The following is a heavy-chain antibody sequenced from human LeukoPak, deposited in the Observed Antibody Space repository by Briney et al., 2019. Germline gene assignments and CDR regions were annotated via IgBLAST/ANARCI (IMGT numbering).Heavy chain of an antibody. V-gene: IGHV4-59*01. Sequence: SETLSLTCSVSGYDSISTYYWNWIRQPPGKGLEWIGQIFYKGNTNYNPSLESRVTMSVDTSKNEFSLKLKSVTAADTAVYYCARQGQRRNPWYYFEYWGQGALVTVSS. CDR1: GYDSISTYY. CDR2: IFYKGNT. CDR3: ARQGQRRNPWYYFEY. J-gene: IGHJ4*02. D-gene: IGHD1-1*01.